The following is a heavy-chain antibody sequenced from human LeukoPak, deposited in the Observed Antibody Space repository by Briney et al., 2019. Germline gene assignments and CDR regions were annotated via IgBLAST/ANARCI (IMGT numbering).Heavy chain of an antibody. V-gene: IGHV1-69*04. Sequence: SVHVSCKPSGGTFSSYVIRWVRQAPGQGVDWMDRIIPILGIANYAQKFQGRVTSTADKSTSTAYMELSSLRSEDTAVYYCARAGTVLVAENWFDPWGQGTLVTVSS. CDR3: ARAGTVLVAENWFDP. D-gene: IGHD2-15*01. CDR2: IIPILGIA. CDR1: GGTFSSYV. J-gene: IGHJ5*02.